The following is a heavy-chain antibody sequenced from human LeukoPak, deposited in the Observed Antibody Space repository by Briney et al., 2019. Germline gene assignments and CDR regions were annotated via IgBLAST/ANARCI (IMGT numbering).Heavy chain of an antibody. CDR3: ARKGLRPLEWLSEYFFDY. D-gene: IGHD3-3*01. CDR2: INHVGIT. V-gene: IGHV4-34*01. CDR1: GESFDGYY. Sequence: SETLSLTCAVYGESFDGYYWSWIRQSPGKGLEWIGHINHVGITNHNPSLKSRVTISVDTSKNQFTLKVRSVTAADTGVYFCARKGLRPLEWLSEYFFDYWGQGTLISVAS. J-gene: IGHJ4*02.